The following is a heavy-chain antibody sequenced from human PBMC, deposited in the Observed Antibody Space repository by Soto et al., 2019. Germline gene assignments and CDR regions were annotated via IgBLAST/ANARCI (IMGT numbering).Heavy chain of an antibody. D-gene: IGHD3-16*02. CDR1: GGPFSGYY. Sequence: SETLSLTCAVYGGPFSGYYWSWIRQPPGKGLEWIGEINHSGSTNYNPSLKSRVTISVDTSKNQSSLQLNSVTPEDTAVYYCARVVISGNYYGMDVWGQGTTVTVSS. V-gene: IGHV4-34*01. CDR2: INHSGST. J-gene: IGHJ6*02. CDR3: ARVVISGNYYGMDV.